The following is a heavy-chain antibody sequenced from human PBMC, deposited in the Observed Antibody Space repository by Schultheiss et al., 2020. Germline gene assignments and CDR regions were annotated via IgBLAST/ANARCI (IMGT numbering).Heavy chain of an antibody. V-gene: IGHV3-53*01. J-gene: IGHJ6*02. CDR1: GFTVSSNY. CDR3: AKVHYGSGSYDYYYYGMDV. Sequence: GESLKIACAASGFTVSSNYMSWVRQAPGKGLEWVSVIYSDGSTYYADSVKGRFTISRDNSKNTLYLQMNSLRADDTAVYYCAKVHYGSGSYDYYYYGMDVWGQGTTVTVSS. CDR2: IYSDGST. D-gene: IGHD3-10*01.